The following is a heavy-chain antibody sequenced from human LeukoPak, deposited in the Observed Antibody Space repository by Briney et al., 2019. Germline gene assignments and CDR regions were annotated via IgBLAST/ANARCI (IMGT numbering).Heavy chain of an antibody. D-gene: IGHD5/OR15-5a*01. J-gene: IGHJ4*02. CDR1: GFTFSSYA. V-gene: IGHV3-23*01. CDR3: AGGVYGYNAFDY. Sequence: GGSLRLSCAASGFTFSSYAMSWVRQAPGKGLEWVSAISGSGGSTYYADSVKGRFTISRDNAKNSVYLQMNSLRDEDTAVYYCAGGVYGYNAFDYWGQGTLVSVSS. CDR2: ISGSGGST.